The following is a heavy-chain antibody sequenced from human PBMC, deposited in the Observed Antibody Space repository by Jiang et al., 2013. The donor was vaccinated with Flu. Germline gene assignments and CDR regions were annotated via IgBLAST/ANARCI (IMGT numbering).Heavy chain of an antibody. CDR3: ARVGPLTTVGYWFDP. CDR2: IYHSGST. Sequence: SGLVKPSQTLSLTCAVSGGSISSGGYSWSWIRQPPGKGLEWIGYIYHSGSTYYNPSLKSRVTISVDRSKNQFSLKLSSVTAADTAVYYCARVGPLTTVGYWFDPWGQGTLVTVSS. V-gene: IGHV4-30-2*01. J-gene: IGHJ5*02. CDR1: GGSISSGGYS. D-gene: IGHD4-11*01.